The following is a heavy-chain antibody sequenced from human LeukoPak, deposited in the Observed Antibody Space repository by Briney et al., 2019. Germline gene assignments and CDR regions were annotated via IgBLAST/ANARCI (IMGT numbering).Heavy chain of an antibody. J-gene: IGHJ5*02. CDR2: ISYDGSNK. CDR1: GFTFSSYG. CDR3: ARSPDYGVNNWFDP. Sequence: GGSLRLSCAASGFTFSSYGMHWVRQAPGKGLEWVAVISYDGSNKYYADSVKGRFTISRDNSKNTLYLQMNSLRAEDTAVYFCARSPDYGVNNWFDPWGQGTLVTVSS. D-gene: IGHD4-17*01. V-gene: IGHV3-30*03.